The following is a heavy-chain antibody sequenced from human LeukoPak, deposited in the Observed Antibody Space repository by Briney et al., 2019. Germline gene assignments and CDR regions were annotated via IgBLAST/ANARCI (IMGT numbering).Heavy chain of an antibody. V-gene: IGHV3-23*01. Sequence: GRSLRLSCAASGFTFSIFAVSWVRQAPGKGLEWVSCVSGSSSCTYYADSVKGRFTISRDNAKNSLYLQMYSLRAEDTALYYCARDQRGVDGAHLFDMWRHSPMVSVSS. CDR2: VSGSSSCT. CDR3: ARDQRGVDGAHLFDM. D-gene: IGHD5-24*01. J-gene: IGHJ3*02. CDR1: GFTFSIFA.